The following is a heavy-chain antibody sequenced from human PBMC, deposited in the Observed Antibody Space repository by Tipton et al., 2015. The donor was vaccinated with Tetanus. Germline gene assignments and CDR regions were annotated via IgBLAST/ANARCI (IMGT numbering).Heavy chain of an antibody. Sequence: TLSLTCTVSGGSISSYYWSWIRQPPGKGLEWIGYIYYSGSTNYNPSLKSRVTISVATSKNQFSLKLSSVTAADTAVYYCARGPSVAYCSGGSCPVWFDPWGQGTLVTVSS. CDR1: GGSISSYY. J-gene: IGHJ5*02. D-gene: IGHD2-15*01. V-gene: IGHV4-59*01. CDR3: ARGPSVAYCSGGSCPVWFDP. CDR2: IYYSGST.